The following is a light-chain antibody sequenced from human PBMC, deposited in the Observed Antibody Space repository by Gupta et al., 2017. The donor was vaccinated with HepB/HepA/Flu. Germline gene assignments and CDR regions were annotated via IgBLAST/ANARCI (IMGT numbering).Light chain of an antibody. CDR2: TKN. CDR3: AAWDDSLNGVV. V-gene: IGLV1-44*01. J-gene: IGLJ2*01. Sequence: QSVLTQPPSASGTPGQRVTISCSGSSSNIGSYTVNWYQHLPGTAPKLLISTKNQRPSGVPGRFSGSKSGTSASLAISGLQSEDEADYYCAAWDDSLNGVVFGGGTKLTV. CDR1: SSNIGSYT.